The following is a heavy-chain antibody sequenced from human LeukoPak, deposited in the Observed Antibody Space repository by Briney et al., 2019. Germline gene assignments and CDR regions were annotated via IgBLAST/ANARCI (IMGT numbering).Heavy chain of an antibody. CDR1: GYTFTGYY. V-gene: IGHV1-2*02. CDR3: ARTSSGWHYYFDY. J-gene: IGHJ4*02. CDR2: INPNSGGT. Sequence: GASVKVSCKASGYTFTGYYMHWVRQAPGQGLEWMGWINPNSGGTNYAQKFQGRVTMTRDTSISTAYMELSRLRPDDTAVYYCARTSSGWHYYFDYWGQGTLVTVSS. D-gene: IGHD6-19*01.